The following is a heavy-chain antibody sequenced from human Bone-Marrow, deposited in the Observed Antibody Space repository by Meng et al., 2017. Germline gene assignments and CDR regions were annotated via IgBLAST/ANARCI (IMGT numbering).Heavy chain of an antibody. CDR1: GFTFSSYA. Sequence: LLLWESGGGVVQPWRSLRLCCAASGFTFSSYAMHWVRQAPGKGLEWVAGISYDGFNKFYADSVKGRFTISRDKSPTSVDLQMNSLRPEDSAVYYCARRAVPDIWGQGALVTVSS. CDR3: ARRAVPDI. V-gene: IGHV3-30*01. CDR2: ISYDGFNK. D-gene: IGHD6-19*01. J-gene: IGHJ4*02.